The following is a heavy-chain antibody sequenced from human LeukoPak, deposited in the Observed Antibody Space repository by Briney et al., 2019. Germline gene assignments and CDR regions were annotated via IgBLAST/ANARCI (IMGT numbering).Heavy chain of an antibody. D-gene: IGHD3-10*02. Sequence: GGSLRLSCAASGFTFSDYYMSLIRQAPGKGLEWVSYISSSGSTIYYADSVKGRFTISRDNAKNSLYLQMNSLRAEDTAVYYCARELATYYYVSSYYFDYWGQGTLVTVSS. CDR1: GFTFSDYY. CDR3: ARELATYYYVSSYYFDY. J-gene: IGHJ4*02. CDR2: ISSSGSTI. V-gene: IGHV3-11*01.